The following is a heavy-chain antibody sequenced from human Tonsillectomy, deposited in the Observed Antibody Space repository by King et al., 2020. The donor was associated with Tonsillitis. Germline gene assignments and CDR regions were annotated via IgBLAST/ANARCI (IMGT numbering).Heavy chain of an antibody. V-gene: IGHV2-5*01. CDR3: AHSSKAYYYDSSGYSLGY. J-gene: IGHJ4*02. CDR2: IYWNDDK. D-gene: IGHD3-22*01. Sequence: TLKESGPTLVKPTQTLTLTCTFSGFSLSTSGVGVGWIRQPPGKALEWLALIYWNDDKRYSPSLKSRLTITKDTSKNQGVLTMTNMDPVDTATYYCAHSSKAYYYDSSGYSLGYWGQGTLVTVSS. CDR1: GFSLSTSGVG.